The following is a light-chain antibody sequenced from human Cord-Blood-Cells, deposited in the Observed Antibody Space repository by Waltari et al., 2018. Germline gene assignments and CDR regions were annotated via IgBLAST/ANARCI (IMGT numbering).Light chain of an antibody. CDR3: QQYNSYPYT. V-gene: IGKV1-5*03. Sequence: DIQTTRSPATLSASLGDRVTITCRASQSISSWLAWYQQKPGKAPKLLIYKASSLESGVPSRFSGSGSGTEFTLTISSLQPDDFATYYCQQYNSYPYTFGQGTKLEIK. CDR2: KAS. J-gene: IGKJ2*01. CDR1: QSISSW.